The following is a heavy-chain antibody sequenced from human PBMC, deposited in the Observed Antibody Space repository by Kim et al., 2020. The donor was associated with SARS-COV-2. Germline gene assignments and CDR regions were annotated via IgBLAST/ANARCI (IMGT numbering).Heavy chain of an antibody. CDR1: GFTFSSYS. CDR3: ARIGDSSGYLGVFDL. V-gene: IGHV3-21*01. Sequence: GGSLRLSCAASGFTFSSYSMNWVRQAPGKGLEWVSSISSSSSYIYYADSVKGRFTISRDNAKNSLYLQMNSLRAEDTAVYYCARIGDSSGYLGVFDLWGRGTLVTVSS. CDR2: ISSSSSYI. J-gene: IGHJ2*01. D-gene: IGHD3-22*01.